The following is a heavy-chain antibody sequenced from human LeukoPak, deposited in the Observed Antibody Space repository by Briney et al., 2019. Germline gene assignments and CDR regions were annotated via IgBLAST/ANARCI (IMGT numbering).Heavy chain of an antibody. D-gene: IGHD2-2*02. CDR2: ISSSSSTI. V-gene: IGHV3-48*01. CDR1: GFTFSSYS. J-gene: IGHJ1*01. Sequence: GGSLRLSCAASGFTFSSYSMNWVRQAPGKGLEWVSYISSSSSTIYYADSVKGRFTISRDNAKNSLYLQMNSLRAEDTAVYYCARDPHSRYCSSTSCYKGTQSRYFQHWGQGTLVTVSS. CDR3: ARDPHSRYCSSTSCYKGTQSRYFQH.